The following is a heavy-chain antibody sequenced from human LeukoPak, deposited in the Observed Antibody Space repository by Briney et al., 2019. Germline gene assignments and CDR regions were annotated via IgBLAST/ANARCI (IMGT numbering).Heavy chain of an antibody. CDR3: TRDAPLRGYSYGYTEY. CDR2: IRAKGFGGTT. J-gene: IGHJ4*02. V-gene: IGHV3-49*04. D-gene: IGHD5-18*01. Sequence: GGSLRLSCTASGFTFGDYAMSWVREAPGKGLEWLGFIRAKGFGGTTAHAASVKGRFTSSRDDSKSMGYLQMNSLKIDDTAVYYCTRDAPLRGYSYGYTEYWRQGTLVPVSS. CDR1: GFTFGDYA.